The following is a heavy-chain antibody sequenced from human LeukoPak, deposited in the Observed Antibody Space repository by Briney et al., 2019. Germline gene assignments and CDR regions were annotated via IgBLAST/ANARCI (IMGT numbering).Heavy chain of an antibody. CDR3: ARGGAGSGSYYDN. J-gene: IGHJ4*02. CDR2: IYHSGST. D-gene: IGHD3-10*01. V-gene: IGHV4-30-2*01. Sequence: SETLSLTCAASVGSIRSVDYSWSWIRQPPGKGLDWIGYIYHSGSTYYNPSLKSRVTISVDRSKNQFSLKLSSVTAADTAVYYCARGGAGSGSYYDNWGQGTLVTVSS. CDR1: VGSIRSVDYS.